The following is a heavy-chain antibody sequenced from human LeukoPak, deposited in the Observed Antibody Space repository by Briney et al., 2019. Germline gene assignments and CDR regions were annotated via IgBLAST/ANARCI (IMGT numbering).Heavy chain of an antibody. CDR3: ARVGTGVISGWYSYGFDY. D-gene: IGHD6-19*01. CDR1: GFTFSSYE. CDR2: ISSSGSTI. Sequence: GGSLRLSCAASGFTFSSYEMNWVRQAPGKGLEWVSYISSSGSTIYYADSVKGRFTISRDNAKNSLYLQMNSLRAEDTAVYYCARVGTGVISGWYSYGFDYWGQGTLVTVSS. V-gene: IGHV3-48*03. J-gene: IGHJ4*02.